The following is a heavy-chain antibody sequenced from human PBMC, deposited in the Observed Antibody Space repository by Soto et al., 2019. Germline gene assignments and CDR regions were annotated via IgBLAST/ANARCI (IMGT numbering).Heavy chain of an antibody. CDR3: ATYYYDSSGYYSPTSFDY. D-gene: IGHD3-22*01. CDR1: GGSISSGGYY. J-gene: IGHJ4*02. Sequence: SETLSLTCTVSGGSISSGGYYWSWIRQHPGKGLEWIGYIYYSGSTYYNPSLKSRVTISVDTSKNQFSLKLSSVTAADTAVYYCATYYYDSSGYYSPTSFDYWGQGTLVTVSS. CDR2: IYYSGST. V-gene: IGHV4-31*03.